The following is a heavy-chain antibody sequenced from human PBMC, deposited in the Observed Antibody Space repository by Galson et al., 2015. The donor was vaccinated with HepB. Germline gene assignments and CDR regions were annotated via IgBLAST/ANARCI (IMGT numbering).Heavy chain of an antibody. CDR1: GYSFTSYW. V-gene: IGHV5-51*01. J-gene: IGHJ6*02. CDR2: IYPGDSDT. CDR3: ARRSDYVWGSYRTTRLYYGMDV. D-gene: IGHD3-16*02. Sequence: QSGAEVKKPGESLKISCKGSGYSFTSYWIGWVRQMPGKGLEWMGIIYPGDSDTRYSPSFQGQVTISADKSISTAYLQWSSLKASDTAMYYCARRSDYVWGSYRTTRLYYGMDVWGQGTTVTVSS.